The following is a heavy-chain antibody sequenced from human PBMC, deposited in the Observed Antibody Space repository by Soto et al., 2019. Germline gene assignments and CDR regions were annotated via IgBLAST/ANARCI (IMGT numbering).Heavy chain of an antibody. V-gene: IGHV3-72*01. J-gene: IGHJ4*02. Sequence: EVPLVESGGGLVQPGGSLRLSCAASGFTFSDHYMDWVRQAPVKGLEWVGRSRNKANSYSTEYAASVIGRITISRDESKNPLYLQMKSVKTEGTTVYYCPRFSGGYTRGLVYWGQGTLVTVSS. CDR3: PRFSGGYTRGLVY. CDR2: SRNKANSYST. CDR1: GFTFSDHY. D-gene: IGHD1-26*01.